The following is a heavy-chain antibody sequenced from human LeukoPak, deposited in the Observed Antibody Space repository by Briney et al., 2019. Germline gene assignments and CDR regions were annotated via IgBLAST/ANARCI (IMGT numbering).Heavy chain of an antibody. J-gene: IGHJ4*02. CDR1: GFTVSSNY. D-gene: IGHD4-11*01. Sequence: GGSLRLSCAASGFTVSSNYMGWVRQAPGKGLEWVSVIYSGGSTYYADSVKGRFTISRDNSKNTLYLQMNSLRAEDTAVYYCARVTTVTTVGYWGQGTLVTVSS. V-gene: IGHV3-66*02. CDR3: ARVTTVTTVGY. CDR2: IYSGGST.